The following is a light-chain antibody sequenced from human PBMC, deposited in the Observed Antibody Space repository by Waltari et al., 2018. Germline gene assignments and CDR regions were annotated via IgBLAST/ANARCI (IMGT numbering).Light chain of an antibody. V-gene: IGKV1-5*03. CDR3: HQCSSYSWT. Sequence: DIQMTQSPSTLSASVGDRVTITCRASQSIDNWMAWYQQKPGQAPKLLIYKASILESGVPSRFSGSGSGTEFTLTISSLQPDDFATYYCHQCSSYSWTFDQGP. CDR1: QSIDNW. CDR2: KAS. J-gene: IGKJ1*01.